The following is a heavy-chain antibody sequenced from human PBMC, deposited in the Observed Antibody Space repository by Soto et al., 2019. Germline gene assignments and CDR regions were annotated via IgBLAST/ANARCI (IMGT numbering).Heavy chain of an antibody. CDR1: GGTFSSYA. D-gene: IGHD3-9*01. J-gene: IGHJ4*02. Sequence: VKVSCKASGGTFSSYAISWVRQAPGQGLEWMGGIIPIFGTANYAQKFQGRVTITADESTGTAYMELSSLRSEDTAVYYCAREGLYDRYFDYWGQGTPVTVSS. CDR3: AREGLYDRYFDY. V-gene: IGHV1-69*13. CDR2: IIPIFGTA.